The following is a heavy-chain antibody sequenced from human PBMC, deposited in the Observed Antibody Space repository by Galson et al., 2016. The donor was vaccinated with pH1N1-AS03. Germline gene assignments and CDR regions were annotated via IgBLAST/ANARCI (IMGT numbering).Heavy chain of an antibody. CDR2: ITSSGTTI. Sequence: SLRLSCAASGFTFSDYYMTWIRQAPGKGLEWVSYITSSGTTIYYADSVKGRFTISRDNDKNSLYLQMNSLRAEDTAVYYCARFSYGDYVRYFDYWGQGTLVTVSS. J-gene: IGHJ4*02. V-gene: IGHV3-11*01. D-gene: IGHD4-17*01. CDR3: ARFSYGDYVRYFDY. CDR1: GFTFSDYY.